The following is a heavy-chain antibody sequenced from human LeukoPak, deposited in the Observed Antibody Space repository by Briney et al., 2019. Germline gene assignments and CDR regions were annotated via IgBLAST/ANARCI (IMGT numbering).Heavy chain of an antibody. CDR2: INSDGSST. Sequence: GGSLRLPCAASGFTFSGYWMHWVRQAPGKGLVWVSRINSDGSSTSYADSVKGRFTISRDNAKNTLYLQMNSLRAEDTTVYYCARGSGTLDYWGQGTLVTVSS. J-gene: IGHJ4*02. V-gene: IGHV3-74*01. D-gene: IGHD1-26*01. CDR1: GFTFSGYW. CDR3: ARGSGTLDY.